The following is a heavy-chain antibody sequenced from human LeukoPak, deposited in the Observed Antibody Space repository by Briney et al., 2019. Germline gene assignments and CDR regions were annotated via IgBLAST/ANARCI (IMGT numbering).Heavy chain of an antibody. Sequence: PSETLSLTCAVYGGSFSGYYRSWIRQPPGKGLEWIGEINHSGSTNYNPSLKSRVTISVDTSKNQFSLKLSSVTAADTAVYYCARRYYGSGSYRLRYFDLWGRGTLVTVSS. D-gene: IGHD3-10*01. V-gene: IGHV4-34*01. CDR3: ARRYYGSGSYRLRYFDL. CDR1: GGSFSGYY. CDR2: INHSGST. J-gene: IGHJ2*01.